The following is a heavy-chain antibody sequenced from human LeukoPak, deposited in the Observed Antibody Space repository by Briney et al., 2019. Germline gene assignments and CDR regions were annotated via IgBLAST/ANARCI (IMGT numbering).Heavy chain of an antibody. CDR1: GGSISSYY. CDR3: ARAIGYYDSSGYYWFDAFDI. J-gene: IGHJ3*02. Sequence: PSETLSLTCTVSGGSISSYYWSWIRQPPGKGLEWIGYIYYSGSPNYNPSLKSRVTISVDTSKNQFSLKLSSVTAADTAVYYCARAIGYYDSSGYYWFDAFDIWGQGTMVTVSS. V-gene: IGHV4-59*01. D-gene: IGHD3-22*01. CDR2: IYYSGSP.